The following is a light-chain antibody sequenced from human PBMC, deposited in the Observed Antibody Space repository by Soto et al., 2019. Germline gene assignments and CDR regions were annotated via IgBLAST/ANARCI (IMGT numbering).Light chain of an antibody. CDR2: DAS. J-gene: IGKJ4*02. CDR1: QSISSW. CDR3: QQYNTYSSLT. V-gene: IGKV1-5*01. Sequence: DIQMTQSPSTLSASVGDRVTITCRASQSISSWLAWYQQKLGRAPRLLIYDASSLESGVPSRFSGSGYGAEFTLTISSLQPDDFATYYCQQYNTYSSLTFGGGTKVEFK.